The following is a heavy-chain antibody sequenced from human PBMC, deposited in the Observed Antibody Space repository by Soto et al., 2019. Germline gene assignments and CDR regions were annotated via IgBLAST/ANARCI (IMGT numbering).Heavy chain of an antibody. CDR1: GGSISSSSYY. J-gene: IGHJ4*02. CDR3: AREGNLGRWLQPLDF. Sequence: SETLSLTCTVSGGSISSSSYYWSWIRQPPGRGLEWIGEINHSGNTKYNPSLKSRVSMSVDTSKNQFSLRLISVTAADTAKYFCAREGNLGRWLQPLDFWGQGTLVTVSS. CDR2: INHSGNT. V-gene: IGHV4-39*07. D-gene: IGHD5-12*01.